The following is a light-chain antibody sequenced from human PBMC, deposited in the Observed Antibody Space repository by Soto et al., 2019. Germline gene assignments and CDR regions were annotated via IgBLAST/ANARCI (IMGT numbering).Light chain of an antibody. J-gene: IGLJ1*01. Sequence: QSALTQPASVSGSPGQSITISCAGTSSDVGGYNYVSWYQQHPGKAPKLIIFEVSNRPSGVSNRFSASKSVNTASLTISGLQTEDEADYYCCSYAGSSTYVFGTGTKVTV. V-gene: IGLV2-14*01. CDR2: EVS. CDR3: CSYAGSSTYV. CDR1: SSDVGGYNY.